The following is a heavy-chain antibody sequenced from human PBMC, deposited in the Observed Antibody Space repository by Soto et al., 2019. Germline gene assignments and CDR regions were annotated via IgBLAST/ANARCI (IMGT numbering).Heavy chain of an antibody. CDR1: GFTFSSYG. J-gene: IGHJ1*01. V-gene: IGHV3-33*01. CDR2: IWYDGSNK. CDR3: ARDFNFYSSSSSEYFQH. Sequence: QVQLVESGGGVVQPGRSLRLSCAASGFTFSSYGMHWVRQAPGKGLEWVAVIWYDGSNKYYADSVKGRFTISRDNSKNTLYLQMNSLRAEDTAVYYCARDFNFYSSSSSEYFQHWGQGTLVTVSS. D-gene: IGHD6-6*01.